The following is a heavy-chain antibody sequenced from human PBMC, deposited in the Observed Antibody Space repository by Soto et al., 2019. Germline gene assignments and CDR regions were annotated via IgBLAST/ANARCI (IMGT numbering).Heavy chain of an antibody. J-gene: IGHJ4*02. D-gene: IGHD3-9*01. CDR1: GGSFSGYY. CDR2: INHSGST. V-gene: IGHV4-34*01. Sequence: SETLSLTCAVYGGSFSGYYWTWIRQPPGTGLEWIGEINHSGSTNYNPSLKSRVTISVDTSKNQFSLKLTSVTAADTAVYYCARVLRYFDWLGTLSDYFDYWGQGTLVTVSS. CDR3: ARVLRYFDWLGTLSDYFDY.